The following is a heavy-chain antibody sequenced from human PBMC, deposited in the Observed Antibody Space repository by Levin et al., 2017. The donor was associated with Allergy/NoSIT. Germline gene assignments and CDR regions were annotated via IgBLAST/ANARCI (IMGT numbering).Heavy chain of an antibody. CDR1: GGTFSSYA. J-gene: IGHJ3*02. CDR2: IIPIFGTA. D-gene: IGHD3-10*01. CDR3: ARVKDDEGSGSYLDAFDI. V-gene: IGHV1-69*13. Sequence: SVKVSCKASGGTFSSYAISWVRQAPGQGLEWMGGIIPIFGTANYAQKFQGRVTITADESTSTAYMELSSLRSEDTAVYYCARVKDDEGSGSYLDAFDIWGQGAMVTVSS.